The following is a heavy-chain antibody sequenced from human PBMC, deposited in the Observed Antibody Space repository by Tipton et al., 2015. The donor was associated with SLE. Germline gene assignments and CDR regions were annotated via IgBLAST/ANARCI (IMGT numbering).Heavy chain of an antibody. V-gene: IGHV3-23*04. J-gene: IGHJ4*02. CDR2: ISISGVTT. CDR1: GFTFSSHG. CDR3: AKEIRPNDY. Sequence: QLVQSGGGLVQPGGSLRLSCAASGFTFSSHGMTWVRQAPGKGLEWVSAISISGVTTYYADSVKGRFTISRDDSKNTLYLQMSSLRADDTAIYYCAKEIRPNDYWGQGTLVTVFS.